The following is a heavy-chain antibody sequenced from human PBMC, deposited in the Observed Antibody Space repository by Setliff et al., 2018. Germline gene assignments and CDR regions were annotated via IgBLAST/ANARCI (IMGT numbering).Heavy chain of an antibody. D-gene: IGHD3-16*02. CDR2: INPKTGGT. CDR3: AREPYDYIWGSYRSPYFDH. V-gene: IGHV1-2*02. Sequence: ASVKVSCKASGYSFTDYYMHWVRQVPGRGLEWMGWINPKTGGTNYAQKFQGRVTMTRDASINTAFMHLSSLKSDDMAVYYCAREPYDYIWGSYRSPYFDHWGQGALVTVSS. J-gene: IGHJ4*02. CDR1: GYSFTDYY.